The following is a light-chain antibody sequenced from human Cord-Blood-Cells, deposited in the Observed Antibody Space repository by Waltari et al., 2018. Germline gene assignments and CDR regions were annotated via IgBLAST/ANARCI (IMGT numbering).Light chain of an antibody. V-gene: IGLV2-23*01. CDR2: EGS. CDR1: SSDVGSYNL. Sequence: QSALTQPASVSGSPGQSITISCTGTSSDVGSYNLSSWYQQHPGKAPKLMIYEGSKRPSGVSNRFSGSKSGNTASLTISGLQAEDEADYYCCSYAGRSTHWVFGGGTKLTVL. J-gene: IGLJ3*02. CDR3: CSYAGRSTHWV.